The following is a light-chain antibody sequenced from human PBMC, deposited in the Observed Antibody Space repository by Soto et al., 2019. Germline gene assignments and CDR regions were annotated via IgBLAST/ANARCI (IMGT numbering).Light chain of an antibody. Sequence: EFVWTQSPETLSLSPGERATLSCRASQSVSSSYLAWYQQKPGQAPRLLIYGASSRATGIPDRFSGSGSGTDFTLTISRLEPEDFAVYFCQQYAGSPRTFGQR. CDR3: QQYAGSPRT. CDR2: GAS. J-gene: IGKJ1*01. CDR1: QSVSSSY. V-gene: IGKV3-20*01.